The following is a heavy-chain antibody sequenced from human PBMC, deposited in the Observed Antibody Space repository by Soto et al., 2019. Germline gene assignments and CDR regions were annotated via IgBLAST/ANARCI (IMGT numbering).Heavy chain of an antibody. CDR1: GFTFSRYD. Sequence: GGSLRLSCAASGFTFSRYDMHWVRQTTGKGLEWVSGIGTAGETNYPGSVKGRFTISRENAKNSLYLQMHSLRTGDTAVYYCARGTSGSYYNEFDYWGQGTLVSVSS. V-gene: IGHV3-13*01. CDR3: ARGTSGSYYNEFDY. J-gene: IGHJ4*02. CDR2: IGTAGET. D-gene: IGHD3-10*01.